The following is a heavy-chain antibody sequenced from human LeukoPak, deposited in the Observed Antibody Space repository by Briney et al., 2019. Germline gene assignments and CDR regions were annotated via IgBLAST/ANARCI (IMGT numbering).Heavy chain of an antibody. D-gene: IGHD3-3*01. CDR2: IIPIFGTA. CDR1: GGTFSSYA. V-gene: IGHV1-69*05. CDR3: ARDEEVYYDFWSGYYTSDH. Sequence: PVKVSCKASGGTFSSYAISWVRQAPGQGLEWMGRIIPIFGTANYAQKFQGRVTITTDESTSTAYMELRSLRSDDTAVYYCARDEEVYYDFWSGYYTSDHWGQGTLVTVSS. J-gene: IGHJ4*02.